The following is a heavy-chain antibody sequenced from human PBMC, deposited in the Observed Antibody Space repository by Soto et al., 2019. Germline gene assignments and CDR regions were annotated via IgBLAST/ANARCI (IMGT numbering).Heavy chain of an antibody. V-gene: IGHV4-39*01. J-gene: IGHJ5*02. CDR3: ARQGEQHLDGMNWFDP. CDR1: GGSISSSSYY. Sequence: QLQLQESGPGLVKPSETLSLICTVSGGSISSSSYYWGWIRQPPGKGLEWIGSIYYSGSTYYNPSLKSRVTIYVDTSKIHFSLKLSSVTAADTAVYYCARQGEQHLDGMNWFDPWGQGTLVTVSS. D-gene: IGHD6-13*01. CDR2: IYYSGST.